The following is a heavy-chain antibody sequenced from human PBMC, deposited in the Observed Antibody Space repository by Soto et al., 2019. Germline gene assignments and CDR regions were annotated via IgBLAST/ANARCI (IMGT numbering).Heavy chain of an antibody. V-gene: IGHV3-53*01. D-gene: IGHD4-17*01. J-gene: IGHJ6*02. CDR2: IYSGGST. Sequence: GGSLRLCFAASGFTVSSNYMSGVRQAAGKWLEWVSVIYSGGSTYYADSVKGRFTISRDNSKNTLYLQMNSLRAEDTAVYYCARDFITVTRGYYYYGMDVWGQGTTVTVS. CDR1: GFTVSSNY. CDR3: ARDFITVTRGYYYYGMDV.